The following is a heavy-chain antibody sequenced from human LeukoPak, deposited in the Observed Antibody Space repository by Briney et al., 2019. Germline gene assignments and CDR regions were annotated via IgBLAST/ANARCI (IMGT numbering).Heavy chain of an antibody. CDR3: ARDVEFLGSSSSGVDY. J-gene: IGHJ4*02. Sequence: PGGSLRLSCAASGFTFSSYAMHWVRQAPGKGLEWVAVISYDGSNKYYADSVKGRFTISRDNSKNTLYLQMNSLRAEDTAVYYCARDVEFLGSSSSGVDYWGQGTLVTVSS. D-gene: IGHD6-6*01. CDR2: ISYDGSNK. CDR1: GFTFSSYA. V-gene: IGHV3-30-3*01.